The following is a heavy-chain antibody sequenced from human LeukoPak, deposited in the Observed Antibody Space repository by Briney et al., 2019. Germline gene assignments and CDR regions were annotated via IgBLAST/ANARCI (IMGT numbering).Heavy chain of an antibody. Sequence: SETLSLTCTVSGGSISSYYWSWIRQPPGKGLEWIGEINHSGSTNYNPSLKSRVTISVDTSKNQFSLELSSVTAADTAVYYCARVPIFKARPLNYYGMDVWGQGTTVTVSS. V-gene: IGHV4-34*01. D-gene: IGHD3-3*01. J-gene: IGHJ6*02. CDR2: INHSGST. CDR1: GGSISSYY. CDR3: ARVPIFKARPLNYYGMDV.